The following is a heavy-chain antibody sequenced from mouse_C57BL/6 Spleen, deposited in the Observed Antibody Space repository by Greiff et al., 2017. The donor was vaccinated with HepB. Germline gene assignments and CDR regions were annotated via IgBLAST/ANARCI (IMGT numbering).Heavy chain of an antibody. CDR2: IYPGNGDT. D-gene: IGHD1-1*01. CDR3: ARGDYYGSTLYAMDY. Sequence: LQQSGAELVRPGASVKMSCKASGYTFTSYNMHWVKQTPRQGLEWIGAIYPGNGDTSYNQKFKGKATLTVDKSSSTAYMQLSSLTSEDSAVYFCARGDYYGSTLYAMDYWGQGTSVTVSS. J-gene: IGHJ4*01. V-gene: IGHV1-12*01. CDR1: GYTFTSYN.